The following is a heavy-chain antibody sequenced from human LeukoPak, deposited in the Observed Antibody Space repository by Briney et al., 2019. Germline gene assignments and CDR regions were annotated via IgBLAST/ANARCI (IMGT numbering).Heavy chain of an antibody. V-gene: IGHV3-48*01. CDR2: ISGTSATI. J-gene: IGHJ4*02. CDR3: ARDSSAGSSGF. CDR1: GFTFSNSN. D-gene: IGHD6-25*01. Sequence: AGGSLRLSCAASGFTFSNSNMNWVRQAPGKGLEWISYISGTSATIYYADSVKGRFTISRDNAKNSLYLQMNSLRVEDTAVYYCARDSSAGSSGFWGQGTLVTVSS.